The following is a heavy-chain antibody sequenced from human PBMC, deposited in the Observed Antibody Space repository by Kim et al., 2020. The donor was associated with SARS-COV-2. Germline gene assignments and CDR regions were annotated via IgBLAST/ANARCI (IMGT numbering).Heavy chain of an antibody. CDR1: GFTFDYYA. CDR2: ISGSGETT. V-gene: IGHV3-23*01. D-gene: IGHD3-16*01. J-gene: IGHJ3*01. CDR3: AMGGRKWAGVREACHS. Sequence: GGSLRLSCAASGFTFDYYAMTWVRQAPGKGLEWVSGISGSGETTYHADSVKGRFTVSRDNSKNTLFLQMNSLRAEDTALYFCAMGGRKWAGVREACHSCGQGTMVAVSS.